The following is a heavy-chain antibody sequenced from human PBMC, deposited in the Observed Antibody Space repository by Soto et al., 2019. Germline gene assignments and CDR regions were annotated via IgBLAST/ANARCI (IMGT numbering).Heavy chain of an antibody. CDR2: INHSGST. V-gene: IGHV4-34*01. CDR1: GGSFSGYY. Sequence: SETLSLTCAVYGGSFSGYYWTWIRQPPGTGLEWIGEINHSGSTNYNPSLKSRVTISVDTSKNTLYLQMGSLRAEDMAVYYCARRDGYNFDYWGQGTLVTVSS. CDR3: ARRDGYNFDY. J-gene: IGHJ4*02. D-gene: IGHD5-12*01.